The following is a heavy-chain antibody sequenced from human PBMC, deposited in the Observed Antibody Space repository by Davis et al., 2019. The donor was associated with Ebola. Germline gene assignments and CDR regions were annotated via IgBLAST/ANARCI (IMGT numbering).Heavy chain of an antibody. D-gene: IGHD6-19*01. CDR1: GDSISTYY. J-gene: IGHJ4*02. V-gene: IGHV4-59*01. CDR2: IYYSGST. CDR3: ARMGLSSGYYFFDY. Sequence: SETLSLTCTVSGDSISTYYWSWIRQPPGKGLEWIGYIYYSGSTNYNPSLKSRVTISMDTSKNQFSLKLSSVTATDTAVYYCARMGLSSGYYFFDYWGQGTLVTVSS.